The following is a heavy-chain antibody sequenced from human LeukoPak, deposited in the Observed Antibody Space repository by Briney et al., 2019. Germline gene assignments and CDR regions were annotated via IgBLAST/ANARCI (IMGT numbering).Heavy chain of an antibody. D-gene: IGHD3-9*01. CDR3: ARTYYDILTSYNPYFDY. Sequence: KAGGSLRLSCAASGFTFSSYSMNWVRQAPGKGLEWVSSISSSSSYIYYADSVKGRFTISRDNAKNSLYLQMNSLRAEDTAVYYCARTYYDILTSYNPYFDYWGQGTLVTVSS. CDR2: ISSSSSYI. V-gene: IGHV3-21*01. CDR1: GFTFSSYS. J-gene: IGHJ4*02.